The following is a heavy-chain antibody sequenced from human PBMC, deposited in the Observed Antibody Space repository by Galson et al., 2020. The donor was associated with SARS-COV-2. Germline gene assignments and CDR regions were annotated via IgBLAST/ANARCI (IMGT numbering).Heavy chain of an antibody. CDR3: AREGEGRSSGWYDYWYFDL. Sequence: PGGSLRLSCAASGFTFSSYWMSWVRQAPGKGLEWVANIKQDGSEKYYVDSVKGRFTISRDNAKNSLYLQMNSLRAEDTAVYYCAREGEGRSSGWYDYWYFDLWGRGTLVTVSS. CDR2: IKQDGSEK. CDR1: GFTFSSYW. V-gene: IGHV3-7*01. J-gene: IGHJ2*01. D-gene: IGHD6-19*01.